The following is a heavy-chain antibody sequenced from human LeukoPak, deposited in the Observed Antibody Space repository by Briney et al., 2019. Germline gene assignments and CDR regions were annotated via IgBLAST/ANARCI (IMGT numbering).Heavy chain of an antibody. J-gene: IGHJ4*02. D-gene: IGHD1-26*01. CDR3: ANNGVVGGLRKGGQLDY. Sequence: HSGGSLRLSCAASGFTFSSYAMHWVRQAPGKGLEWVAVISYDGSNKYYADSVKGRFTISRDNSKNTLYLQMNSLRAEDTAVYYCANNGVVGGLRKGGQLDYWGQGTLVTVSS. V-gene: IGHV3-30*04. CDR1: GFTFSSYA. CDR2: ISYDGSNK.